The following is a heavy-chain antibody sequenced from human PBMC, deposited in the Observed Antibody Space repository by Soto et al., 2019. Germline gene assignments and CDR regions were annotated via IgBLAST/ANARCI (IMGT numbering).Heavy chain of an antibody. V-gene: IGHV3-21*01. D-gene: IGHD2-2*02. J-gene: IGHJ6*02. CDR3: AREGHIVVVPAAIEYVDYYGMDV. CDR1: GFTFSSYS. CDR2: ISSSSSYI. Sequence: VGSLRLSCAASGFTFSSYSMNWVRQAPGKGLEWVSSISSSSSYIYYADSVKGRFTISRDNAKNSLYLQMNSLRAEDTAVYYCAREGHIVVVPAAIEYVDYYGMDVWGQGTTVTVSS.